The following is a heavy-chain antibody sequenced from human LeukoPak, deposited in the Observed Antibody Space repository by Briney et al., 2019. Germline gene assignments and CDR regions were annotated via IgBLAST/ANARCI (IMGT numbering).Heavy chain of an antibody. CDR1: GGSISSGGYY. CDR3: ARERARYGDFAY. J-gene: IGHJ4*02. CDR2: IYYSGST. V-gene: IGHV4-61*08. D-gene: IGHD4-17*01. Sequence: NASETLSLTCTVSGGSISSGGYYWSWIRQHPGEGLEWIGNIYYSGSTNYNPSLESRVTISVDTSKNQFSLKLSSVTAADTAVYYCARERARYGDFAYWGQGTLVTVSS.